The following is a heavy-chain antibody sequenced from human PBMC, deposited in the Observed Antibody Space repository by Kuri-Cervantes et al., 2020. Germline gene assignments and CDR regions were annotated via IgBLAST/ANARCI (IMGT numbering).Heavy chain of an antibody. CDR2: ISYDGTNE. CDR1: EITFSRYA. V-gene: IGHV3-30-3*01. CDR3: ARPTTGTTLFVEY. D-gene: IGHD1-1*01. J-gene: IGHJ4*02. Sequence: GGSLRLSCAASEITFSRYAMHWVRQAPGKGLEWVTLISYDGTNEYYADSVKGRFTISRDNSQNTLYLQMNTLRDEDTAVYYCARPTTGTTLFVEYWGQGTLVTVSS.